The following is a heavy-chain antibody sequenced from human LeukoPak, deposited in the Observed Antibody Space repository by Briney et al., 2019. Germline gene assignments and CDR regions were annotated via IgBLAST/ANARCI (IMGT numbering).Heavy chain of an antibody. J-gene: IGHJ4*02. CDR1: DFSFTTYA. D-gene: IGHD6-13*01. V-gene: IGHV3-23*01. CDR2: ISGGDPTT. Sequence: GGSLRLSCAASDFSFTTYAMSWVRQAPGKGLEWVSSISGGDPTTYYADSVKGRFTISRDNSKNTLYLQMNSLRAEDTAVYYCAVQRTLWQQVLDHWGQGTLVTVSS. CDR3: AVQRTLWQQVLDH.